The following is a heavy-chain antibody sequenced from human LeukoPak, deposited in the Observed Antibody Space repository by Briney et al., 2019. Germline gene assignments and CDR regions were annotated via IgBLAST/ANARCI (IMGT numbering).Heavy chain of an antibody. Sequence: SETLSLTCTVSGGSISSYYWSWIRQPPGKGLEWTGYIYYSGSTNYNPSLKSRVTISVDTSKNQFSLKLSSVTAADTAVYYCAKGQGGGTMIVVVIYFDYWGQGTLVTVSS. V-gene: IGHV4-59*01. CDR1: GGSISSYY. CDR3: AKGQGGGTMIVVVIYFDY. CDR2: IYYSGST. D-gene: IGHD3-22*01. J-gene: IGHJ4*02.